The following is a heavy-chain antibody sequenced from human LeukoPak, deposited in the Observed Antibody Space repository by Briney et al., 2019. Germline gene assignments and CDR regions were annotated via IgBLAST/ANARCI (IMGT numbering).Heavy chain of an antibody. CDR1: GGSISSSSYY. CDR2: IYYSGST. J-gene: IGHJ4*02. V-gene: IGHV4-39*07. CDR3: ARVRYSGYDDTYYFDY. Sequence: SPSETLSLTCTVSGGSISSSSYYWGWIRQPPGKGLEWIGSIYYSGSTYYNPSLKSRVTISVDTSKNQFSLKLSSVTAADTAVYYCARVRYSGYDDTYYFDYWGQGTLVTVSS. D-gene: IGHD5-12*01.